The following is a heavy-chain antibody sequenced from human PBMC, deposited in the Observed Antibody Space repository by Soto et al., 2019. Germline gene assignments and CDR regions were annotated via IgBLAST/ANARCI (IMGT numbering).Heavy chain of an antibody. D-gene: IGHD1-1*01. V-gene: IGHV3-11*06. CDR1: GFTLSDHY. Sequence: AGGSLRLSCAGAGFTLSDHYMSWIRPAPGKGLEWIGYSSNSGSFTRYADSVKGRFSISRDNAKSSLYLQISSLRGDDTATYYCVKSGDNYNLLDYWGQGTPVTVSS. CDR3: VKSGDNYNLLDY. J-gene: IGHJ4*02. CDR2: SSNSGSFT.